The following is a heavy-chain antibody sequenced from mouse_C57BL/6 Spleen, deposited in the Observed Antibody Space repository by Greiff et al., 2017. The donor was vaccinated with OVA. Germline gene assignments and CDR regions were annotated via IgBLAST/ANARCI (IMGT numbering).Heavy chain of an antibody. CDR1: GFSLRTFGMG. J-gene: IGHJ2*01. V-gene: IGHV8-8*01. Sequence: QVQLKESGPGILQPSPTLSLTCSFSGFSLRTFGMGVGWIRPPSGQGLVWLVHIWWGDDKYYNPCLKSPLTLSNDTSKNQIFLKIAKVDTADTATYYCARIHPFDYWGQGTTLTVSS. CDR3: ARIHPFDY. CDR2: IWWGDDK.